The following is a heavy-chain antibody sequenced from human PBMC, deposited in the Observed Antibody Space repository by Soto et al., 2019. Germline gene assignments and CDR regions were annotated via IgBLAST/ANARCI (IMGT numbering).Heavy chain of an antibody. V-gene: IGHV1-18*01. D-gene: IGHD6-6*01. CDR3: TRDSTSTLYGMDL. J-gene: IGHJ6*02. CDR2: ISTYNGDT. CDR1: GYTFSSFG. Sequence: ASVKVSCKAPGYTFSSFGISWVRQAPGQGLEWMAWISTYNGDTNYAQKLQGRVTMTTDTSTTTAYMELRGLRSDDTAMYYCTRDSTSTLYGMDLWG.